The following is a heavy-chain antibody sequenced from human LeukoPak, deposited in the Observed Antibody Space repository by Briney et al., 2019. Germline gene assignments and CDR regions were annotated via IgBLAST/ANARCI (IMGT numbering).Heavy chain of an antibody. CDR1: GGSISSDRFY. CDR2: IKSSNT. CDR3: ARVPDWTYVPDY. V-gene: IGHV4-61*02. Sequence: SETLSLTCTVSGGSISSDRFYWTWVRQPAGKGLEWIGRIKSSNTNYNPSLKSRVSISLDTSTSQFSLKLSSLTAADTAVYYCARVPDWTYVPDYWGQGTLVTVSS. D-gene: IGHD3-16*01. J-gene: IGHJ4*02.